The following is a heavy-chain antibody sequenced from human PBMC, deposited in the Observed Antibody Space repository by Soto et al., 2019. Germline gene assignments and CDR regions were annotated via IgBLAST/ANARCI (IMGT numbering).Heavy chain of an antibody. V-gene: IGHV3-33*01. CDR1: GFTFSSYG. CDR2: IWYDGSNK. Sequence: PGGSLRLSCAASGFTFSSYGMHWVRQAPGKGLEWVAVIWYDGSNKYYADSVKGRFTISRDNSKNTLYLQMNSLRAEDTAVYYCARDQESSSSYYYGMDVWGQGTTVTVSS. CDR3: ARDQESSSSYYYGMDV. J-gene: IGHJ6*02. D-gene: IGHD6-6*01.